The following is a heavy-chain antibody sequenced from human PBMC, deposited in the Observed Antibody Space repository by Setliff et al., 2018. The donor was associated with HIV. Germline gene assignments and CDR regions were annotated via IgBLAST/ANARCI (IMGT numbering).Heavy chain of an antibody. J-gene: IGHJ1*01. CDR2: IIPLFGTT. CDR3: ARDPFPSTNYYDSSAYPFAEYFQH. CDR1: GGTFSSYA. D-gene: IGHD3-22*01. V-gene: IGHV1-69*13. Sequence: SVKVSCKASGGTFSSYALSWVRQAPGQGLEWMGGIIPLFGTTKNAQKFQGRVTITADESTSTAYMELSSLRSEDTAVYYCARDPFPSTNYYDSSAYPFAEYFQHWGQGTLVTVS.